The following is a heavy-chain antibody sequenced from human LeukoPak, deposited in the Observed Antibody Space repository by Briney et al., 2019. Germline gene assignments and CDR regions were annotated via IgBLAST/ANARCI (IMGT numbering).Heavy chain of an antibody. Sequence: PGRSLRLSCAASGFTFDDYAMHWVRQAPGKGLEWVSGISWNSGSIGYADSVKGRFTISRDNAKNSLYLQMNSLRAEDTAVYYCARKAAAGTDYWGQGTLVTVSS. CDR1: GFTFDDYA. CDR2: ISWNSGSI. V-gene: IGHV3-9*01. CDR3: ARKAAAGTDY. D-gene: IGHD6-13*01. J-gene: IGHJ4*02.